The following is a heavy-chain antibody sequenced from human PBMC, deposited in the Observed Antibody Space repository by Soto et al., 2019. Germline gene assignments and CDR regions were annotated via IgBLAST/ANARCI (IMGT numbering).Heavy chain of an antibody. CDR1: GGSLSSGSYY. Sequence: SETLSLTCTVSGGSLSSGSYYWSWIRQHPGKGLEWIGYIYYSGSTYYNPSLKSRVTISVDTSKNQFSLKLSSVTAADTAVYYCARAPEGSSDYFDYWGQGTLVTVSS. J-gene: IGHJ4*02. D-gene: IGHD6-6*01. CDR3: ARAPEGSSDYFDY. V-gene: IGHV4-31*03. CDR2: IYYSGST.